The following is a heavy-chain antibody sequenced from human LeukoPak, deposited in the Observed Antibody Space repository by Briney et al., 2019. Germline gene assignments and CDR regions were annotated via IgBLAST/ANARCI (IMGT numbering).Heavy chain of an antibody. CDR1: GYTFDDEY. CDR2: INHNNGVT. D-gene: IGHD4-23*01. V-gene: IGHV1-2*02. Sequence: ASVKVSCKASGYTFDDEYIHWVRQAPGLGLEWMGWINHNNGVTNYAQRFQGRVTMTRDTSISTACMELSRLRSDDSAVYYCARRVQKQVGTNWFDPWGQGTLVTVSS. J-gene: IGHJ5*02. CDR3: ARRVQKQVGTNWFDP.